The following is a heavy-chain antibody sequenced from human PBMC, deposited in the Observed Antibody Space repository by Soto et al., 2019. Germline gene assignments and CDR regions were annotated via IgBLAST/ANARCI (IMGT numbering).Heavy chain of an antibody. CDR1: GGSISSYY. J-gene: IGHJ6*02. CDR3: ARDTYYYDSSGYYYGMDV. Sequence: KPSETLSLTCTVSGGSISSYYWSWIRQPPGKGLEWIGYIYYSGSTNYNPSLKSRVTISVDTSKNQFSLKLSSVTAADTAVYYCARDTYYYDSSGYYYGMDVWGQGTTVTVSS. CDR2: IYYSGST. V-gene: IGHV4-59*01. D-gene: IGHD3-22*01.